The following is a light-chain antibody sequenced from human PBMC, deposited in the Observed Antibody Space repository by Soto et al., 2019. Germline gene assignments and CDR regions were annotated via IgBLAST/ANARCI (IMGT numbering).Light chain of an antibody. CDR3: AAWDDSLGGRV. CDR2: SNN. CDR1: SSNIGSNY. V-gene: IGLV1-47*02. Sequence: QSVLTQPPSASGTPGQRVTISCSGSSSNIGSNYVYWYQQLPGTAPKLLIYSNNQRPSGVPDRFSGSKSGTSASLAISGLGSEVEADYYCAAWDDSLGGRVFGGGTKLTVL. J-gene: IGLJ3*02.